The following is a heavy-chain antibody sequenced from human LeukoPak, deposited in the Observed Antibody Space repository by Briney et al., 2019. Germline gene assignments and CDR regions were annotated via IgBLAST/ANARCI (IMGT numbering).Heavy chain of an antibody. Sequence: ASVTVSCTPSVYTFTAYDIHWVRQAPGQGREWMGWISPNTGGTEYAQKFQGRVTMTRDTSISTVYMEMSSLTSDDTAVYYCARVNYYVSNSLDFWGQGTLVTVSS. V-gene: IGHV1-2*02. CDR1: VYTFTAYD. D-gene: IGHD3-22*01. CDR3: ARVNYYVSNSLDF. CDR2: ISPNTGGT. J-gene: IGHJ4*02.